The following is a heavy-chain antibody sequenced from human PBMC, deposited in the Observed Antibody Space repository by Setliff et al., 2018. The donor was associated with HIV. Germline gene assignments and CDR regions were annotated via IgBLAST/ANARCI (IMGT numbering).Heavy chain of an antibody. CDR1: GYTFIDYF. D-gene: IGHD1-1*01. J-gene: IGHJ4*02. CDR3: ARQLSNSLES. CDR2: ISPNNGET. V-gene: IGHV1-2*02. Sequence: GASVMVSCKASGYTFIDYFMHWVRQAPGQGLEWMGWISPNNGETNIPQRFRGRVTMTRDTSINTAYMELSGLRSDDTAVYYCARQLSNSLESWGQGTPVTVSS.